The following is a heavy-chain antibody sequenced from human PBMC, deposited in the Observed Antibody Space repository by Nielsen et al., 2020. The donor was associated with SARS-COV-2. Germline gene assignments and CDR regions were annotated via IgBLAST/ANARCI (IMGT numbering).Heavy chain of an antibody. CDR2: ISYDGSNK. V-gene: IGHV3-30*04. CDR3: ASGRVVRGVTATPFDY. D-gene: IGHD3-10*01. J-gene: IGHJ4*02. CDR1: GFTFSSYA. Sequence: GESLKISCAASGFTFSSYAMHWVRQAPGKGLEWVAVISYDGSNKYYADSVKGRFTISRYNSKNTLYLQMNSLRAEDTAVYYCASGRVVRGVTATPFDYWGQGTLVTVTS.